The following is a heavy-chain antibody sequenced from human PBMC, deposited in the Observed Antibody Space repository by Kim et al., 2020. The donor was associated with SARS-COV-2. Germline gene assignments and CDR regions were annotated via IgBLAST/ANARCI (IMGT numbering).Heavy chain of an antibody. CDR1: GGSFSGYY. Sequence: SETLSLTCAVYGGSFSGYYWSWIRQPPGKGLEWIGEINHSGSTNYNPSLKSRVTISVDTSKNQFSLKLSSVTAADTAVYYCARTPCGVVIPRRNAVYGM. J-gene: IGHJ6*01. D-gene: IGHD3-3*01. CDR2: INHSGST. V-gene: IGHV4-34*01. CDR3: ARTPCGVVIPRRNAVYGM.